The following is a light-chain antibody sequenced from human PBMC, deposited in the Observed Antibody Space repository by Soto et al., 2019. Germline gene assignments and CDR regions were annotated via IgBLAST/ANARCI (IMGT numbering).Light chain of an antibody. CDR3: LSSDNAVRV. CDR2: DTT. J-gene: IGLJ3*02. V-gene: IGLV7-46*01. CDR1: TGPVTSGNY. Sequence: QAVVTQEPSLTVSPGGTVTLTCGSSTGPVTSGNYPYWFQQTPGRAPRTLIYDTTYKYSWTPARFSGSLLGGKAALTLSGAQPEDEAEYYCLSSDNAVRVFGGGTKLPVL.